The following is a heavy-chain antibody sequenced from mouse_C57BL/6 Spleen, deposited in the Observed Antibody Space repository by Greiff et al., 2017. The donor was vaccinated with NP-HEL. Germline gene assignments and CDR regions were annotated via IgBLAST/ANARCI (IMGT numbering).Heavy chain of an antibody. Sequence: DVQLQESGPGLVKPSQSLSLTCSVTGYSITSGYYWNWIRQFPGNKLEWMGYISYDGSNNYNPSLKNRISITRDTSKNQFFLKLNSVTTEDTATYYCASRYAMDYWGQGTSVTVSS. CDR2: ISYDGSN. J-gene: IGHJ4*01. CDR1: GYSITSGYY. V-gene: IGHV3-6*01. CDR3: ASRYAMDY.